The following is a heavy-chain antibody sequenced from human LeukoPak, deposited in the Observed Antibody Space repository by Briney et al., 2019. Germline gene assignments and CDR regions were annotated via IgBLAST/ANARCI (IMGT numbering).Heavy chain of an antibody. CDR3: AKGGIDILTGYYDFDY. CDR1: GFTFSSYA. Sequence: GGSLRLSCAASGFTFSSYAMSWVRQAPGKGLEWVSAISGSGGSTYYADSVKGRFTISRDNSKNTLYLQMNSLRAEDTAVYYCAKGGIDILTGYYDFDYWGQGTLVTVSS. D-gene: IGHD3-9*01. J-gene: IGHJ4*02. V-gene: IGHV3-23*01. CDR2: ISGSGGST.